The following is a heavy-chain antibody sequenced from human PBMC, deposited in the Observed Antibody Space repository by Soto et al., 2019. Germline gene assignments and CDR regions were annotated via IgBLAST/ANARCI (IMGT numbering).Heavy chain of an antibody. V-gene: IGHV3-21*01. Sequence: XGSLLLMGAASGFTFSSYSMNWVRQAPGKGLEWVSSISSSSSYIYYADSVKGRFTISRDNAKNSLYLQMNSLRAEDTAVYYCARDPAYYYDSSGYAYFQHWGQRTLVTVSS. CDR1: GFTFSSYS. D-gene: IGHD3-22*01. CDR3: ARDPAYYYDSSGYAYFQH. J-gene: IGHJ1*01. CDR2: ISSSSSYI.